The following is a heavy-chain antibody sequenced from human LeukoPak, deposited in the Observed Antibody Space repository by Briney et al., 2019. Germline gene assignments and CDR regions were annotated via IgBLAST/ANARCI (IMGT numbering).Heavy chain of an antibody. D-gene: IGHD5-24*01. Sequence: GESLKISCQGSGYSFTSYWIGWVRQMPGKGLEWIGIIYPGGSDTRYSPSFQGQVTISDDKSISTVYLQWRSLKASDTAMFYCARHGRWLQSDAFDIWGQGTMVTVSS. J-gene: IGHJ3*02. V-gene: IGHV5-51*01. CDR2: IYPGGSDT. CDR1: GYSFTSYW. CDR3: ARHGRWLQSDAFDI.